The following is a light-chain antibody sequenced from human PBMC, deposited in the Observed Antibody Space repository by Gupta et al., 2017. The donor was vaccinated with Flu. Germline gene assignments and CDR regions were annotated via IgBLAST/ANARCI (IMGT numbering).Light chain of an antibody. CDR3: QSADSSGTYWV. CDR1: ALSKQY. Sequence: SYELTQSSSVSLSPRQTARITCSGDALSKQYTYWYQQKPGQAPVLVIYRDTERPSGIPVRFSGSSSGTTVTLTISGVQAEDEADYYCQSADSSGTYWVFGGGTKVTVL. CDR2: RDT. J-gene: IGLJ3*02. V-gene: IGLV3-25*02.